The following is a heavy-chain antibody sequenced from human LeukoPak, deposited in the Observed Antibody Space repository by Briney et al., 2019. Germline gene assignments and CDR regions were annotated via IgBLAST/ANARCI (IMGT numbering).Heavy chain of an antibody. V-gene: IGHV3-23*01. CDR3: AKGNSGSYLMHFDY. CDR1: GFTFISYA. CDR2: FSASGGST. J-gene: IGHJ4*02. D-gene: IGHD1-26*01. Sequence: GGSLRLSCAASGFTFISYAMSWVRQAPGKGLEWVSGFSASGGSTYYADSVKGRFTISRDNSKNTLYLQMSSLRAEDTAVYYCAKGNSGSYLMHFDYWGQGTLVTVSS.